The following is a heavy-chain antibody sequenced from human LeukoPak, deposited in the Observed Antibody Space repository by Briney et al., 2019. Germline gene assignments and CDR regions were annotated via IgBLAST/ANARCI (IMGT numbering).Heavy chain of an antibody. D-gene: IGHD3-22*01. CDR3: ARVPRPYYYDSSGYYGYFDY. J-gene: IGHJ4*02. CDR1: GFTFNSYA. Sequence: GGSLRLPCAASGFTFNSYAMNWVRQAPGKGLEWVSYISSSSGATNYADSVRGRFTISRDNAKNSLYLQMNSLRDEDTAVYYCARVPRPYYYDSSGYYGYFDYWGQGTLVTVSS. V-gene: IGHV3-48*02. CDR2: ISSSSGAT.